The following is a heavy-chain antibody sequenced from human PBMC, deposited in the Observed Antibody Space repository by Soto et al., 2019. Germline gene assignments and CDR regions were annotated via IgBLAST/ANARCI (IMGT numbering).Heavy chain of an antibody. D-gene: IGHD2-2*01. V-gene: IGHV3-9*01. CDR1: GFTFDDYA. J-gene: IGHJ5*02. CDR2: IRWNSGSI. CDR3: AKDGCSSTSCYLGFDP. Sequence: EVQLVESGGGLVQPGRSLRLSCAASGFTFDDYAMHWVRQAPGKGLEWVSGIRWNSGSIGYADSVKGRFTISRDNAKNSLYLQMNSLRAEDTALYYCAKDGCSSTSCYLGFDPWGQGTLVTVSS.